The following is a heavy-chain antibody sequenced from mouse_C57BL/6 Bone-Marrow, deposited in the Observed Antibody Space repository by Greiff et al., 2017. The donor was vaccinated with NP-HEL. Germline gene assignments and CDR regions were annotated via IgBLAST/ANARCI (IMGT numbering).Heavy chain of an antibody. Sequence: QVQLQQPGAELVMPGASVKLSCKASGYTFTSYWMHWVKQRPGQGLEWIGEIDPSDSYTNYNQKFKGKSTLTVDKSSSTAYMQLSSLTSEDAAVYYCARRWDYDVGIFAYWGQGTLVTVSA. D-gene: IGHD2-4*01. CDR2: IDPSDSYT. CDR3: ARRWDYDVGIFAY. CDR1: GYTFTSYW. J-gene: IGHJ3*01. V-gene: IGHV1-69*01.